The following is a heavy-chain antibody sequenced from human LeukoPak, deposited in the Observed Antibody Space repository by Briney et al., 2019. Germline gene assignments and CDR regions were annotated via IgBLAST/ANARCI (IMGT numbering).Heavy chain of an antibody. CDR3: ARDRGYHAAGGYDAFDI. D-gene: IGHD6-13*01. V-gene: IGHV4-4*07. CDR1: GGSISSYY. Sequence: PSETLSLTCTVSGGSISSYYWSWIRQPAGKGLEWIGRIYTSGSTNYNPSLKSRVTMSVDTSKNQFSLKLSSVTAADTAVHYCARDRGYHAAGGYDAFDIWGQGTMVTVSS. J-gene: IGHJ3*02. CDR2: IYTSGST.